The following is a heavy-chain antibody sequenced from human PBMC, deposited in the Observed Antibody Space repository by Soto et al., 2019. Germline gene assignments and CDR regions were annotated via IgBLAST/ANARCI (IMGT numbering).Heavy chain of an antibody. V-gene: IGHV4-31*03. CDR2: IYYSGST. J-gene: IGHJ4*02. Sequence: PSETLSLTCTVSGGSISSGGYHWSWIRQRPGKGLEWIGYIYYSGSTYYNPSLKSRVTISVDTSKNQFSLKLSSVTAADTAVYYCARMLTSNYGGNFDYWGQGTLVTVSS. D-gene: IGHD4-17*01. CDR3: ARMLTSNYGGNFDY. CDR1: GGSISSGGYH.